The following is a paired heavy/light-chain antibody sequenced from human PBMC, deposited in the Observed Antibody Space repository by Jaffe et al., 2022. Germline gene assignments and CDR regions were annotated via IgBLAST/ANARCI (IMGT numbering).Light chain of an antibody. V-gene: IGKV1-9*01. CDR3: QQLNSYPQKYT. J-gene: IGKJ2*01. CDR1: QGISSY. CDR2: AAS. Sequence: DIQLTQSPSFLSASVGDRVTITCRASQGISSYLAWYQQKPGKAPKLLIYAASTLQSGVPSRFSGSGSGTEFTLTISSLQPEDFATYYCQQLNSYPQKYTFGQGTKLEIK.
Heavy chain of an antibody. CDR3: ARGERWTDFDY. D-gene: IGHD1-1*01. V-gene: IGHV4-59*01. CDR2: IYYSGST. J-gene: IGHJ4*02. CDR1: GGSISSYY. Sequence: QVQLQESGPGLVKPSETLSLTCTVSGGSISSYYWSWIRQPPGKGLEWIGYIYYSGSTNYNPSLKSRVTISVDTSKNQFSLKLSSVTAADTAVYYCARGERWTDFDYWGQGTLVTVSS.